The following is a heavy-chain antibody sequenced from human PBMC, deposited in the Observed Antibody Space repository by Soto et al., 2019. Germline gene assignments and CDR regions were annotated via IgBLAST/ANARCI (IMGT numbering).Heavy chain of an antibody. CDR1: GGSISSYY. CDR2: IDYSGST. CDR3: AIDSSDGNFDY. D-gene: IGHD1-26*01. Sequence: QVQLQESGPGLVKPSETLSLTCTVSGGSISSYYWSWIRQPPGKGLEWIGYIDYSGSTNYNPSLKRRVTLSVDTAKNPVSLKLSSVTAADTAVYYCAIDSSDGNFDYWGQGTMVTVSS. V-gene: IGHV4-59*01. J-gene: IGHJ4*02.